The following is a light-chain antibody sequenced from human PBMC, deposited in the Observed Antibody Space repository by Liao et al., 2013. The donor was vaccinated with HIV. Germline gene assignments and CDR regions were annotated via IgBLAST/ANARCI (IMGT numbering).Light chain of an antibody. Sequence: SYEMTQPPSVSVSPGQTASVTCSGDGLGDKYVSWYQQRPGHSPILVIYEDTKRPSGIPERFSGSNSGNTATLTISGTPAMDEADYYCQASDSGTVIFGGGTKLTVL. CDR1: GLGDKY. J-gene: IGLJ2*01. CDR3: QASDSGTVI. CDR2: EDT. V-gene: IGLV3-1*01.